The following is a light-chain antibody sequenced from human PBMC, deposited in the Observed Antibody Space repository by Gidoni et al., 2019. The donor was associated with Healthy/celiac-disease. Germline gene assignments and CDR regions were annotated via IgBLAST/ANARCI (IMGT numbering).Light chain of an antibody. Sequence: QSALTQPASVSGSPGQSITISCTGTSSDVGSYNLVSWYQQHTGKAPKLMISEGSKRPSGVSNRFSCSKSGNTASLTISGLQAEDEADYYGCSYAGSSTYVVGTGTKVTVL. CDR2: EGS. CDR1: SSDVGSYNL. CDR3: CSYAGSSTYV. V-gene: IGLV2-23*01. J-gene: IGLJ1*01.